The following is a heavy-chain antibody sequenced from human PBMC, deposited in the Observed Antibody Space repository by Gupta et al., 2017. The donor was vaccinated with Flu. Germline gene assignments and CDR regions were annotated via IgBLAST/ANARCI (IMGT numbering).Heavy chain of an antibody. CDR1: GLRNYA. J-gene: IGHJ4*02. CDR2: IDPDSGVT. CDR3: ASASGFSSGWFNY. Sequence: QVQLVQSGAEANKPGASVKVSCKAAGLRNYAIHWVRQAPGQGLEWMGWIDPDSGVTNYAQKFQGRVSMTRDTSISTDYMELSGLRSDDTALYYCASASGFSSGWFNYWGQGTLVTVSS. D-gene: IGHD6-19*01. V-gene: IGHV1-2*02.